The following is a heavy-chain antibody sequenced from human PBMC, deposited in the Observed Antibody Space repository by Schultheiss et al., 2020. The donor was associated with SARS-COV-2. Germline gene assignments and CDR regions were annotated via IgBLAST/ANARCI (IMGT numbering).Heavy chain of an antibody. V-gene: IGHV1-69*13. CDR1: GYTFTSYG. D-gene: IGHD3-22*01. Sequence: SVKVSCKASGYTFTSYGISWVRQAPGQGLEWMGGIIPIFGTANYAQKFQGRVTITADESTSTAYMELSSLRSEDTAVYYCARGGYYDSRRVGGWFDPWGQGTLVTVSS. CDR2: IIPIFGTA. CDR3: ARGGYYDSRRVGGWFDP. J-gene: IGHJ5*02.